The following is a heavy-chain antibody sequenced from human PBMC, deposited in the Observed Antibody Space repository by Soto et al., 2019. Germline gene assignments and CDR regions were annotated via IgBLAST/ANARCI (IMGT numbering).Heavy chain of an antibody. J-gene: IGHJ5*02. CDR3: ARDYCSGGSCYSYGH. Sequence: QVRLVQSGAEVKKPGASVKVSCKASGYTFTSYGISWVRQAPGRGLEWMGWISAYNGYIKYAQKFQGRVTVTTDTSPSTAYMELRSLSSDDTAVYYCARDYCSGGSCYSYGHWGQGTLVTVCS. CDR1: GYTFTSYG. CDR2: ISAYNGYI. D-gene: IGHD2-15*01. V-gene: IGHV1-18*04.